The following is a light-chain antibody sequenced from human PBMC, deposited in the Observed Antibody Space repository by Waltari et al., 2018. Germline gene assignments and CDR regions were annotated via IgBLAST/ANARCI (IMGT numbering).Light chain of an antibody. CDR2: WAS. J-gene: IGKJ1*01. V-gene: IGKV4-1*01. Sequence: DIVMTQSPDSLAVSLGERATVNCKSSQSVLFSSDNKNYLAWYQQKPGQPPKVLIYWASTREFGVPDRFSGSGSGTEFTLTISSLQPDDFATYYCQQYNSYSGTFGQGTKVEIK. CDR3: QQYNSYSGT. CDR1: QSVLFSSDNKNY.